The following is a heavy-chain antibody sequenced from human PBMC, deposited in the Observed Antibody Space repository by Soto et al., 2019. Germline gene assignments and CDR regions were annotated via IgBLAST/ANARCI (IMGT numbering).Heavy chain of an antibody. V-gene: IGHV3-9*01. CDR2: ISWNSDTT. J-gene: IGHJ6*03. CDR1: GFSFDDYV. CDR3: AGGLGFSFYYIEV. D-gene: IGHD6-25*01. Sequence: PGGSLRLSCAASGFSFDDYVLHWVRQVPGKGLEWVSGISWNSDTTGYADSVKGRFTISRDNAKNSLYLQMSSLRAEDTALYYCAGGLGFSFYYIEVWGKGTTVTVSS.